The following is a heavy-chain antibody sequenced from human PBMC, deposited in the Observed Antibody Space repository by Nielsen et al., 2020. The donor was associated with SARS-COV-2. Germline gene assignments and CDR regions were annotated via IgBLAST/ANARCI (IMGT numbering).Heavy chain of an antibody. Sequence: GESLKISWVGCGFTFWTFGMHWVRQAPGKGLEWVAVNWFSGETVYNGDSVKGRFTISRDNSKNTLFLQMKSLRVEDTAVYYCAKSRDGHNHGLSWGQGALVTVSS. CDR1: GFTFWTFG. CDR3: AKSRDGHNHGLS. CDR2: NWFSGETV. V-gene: IGHV3-33*08. J-gene: IGHJ5*02. D-gene: IGHD5-24*01.